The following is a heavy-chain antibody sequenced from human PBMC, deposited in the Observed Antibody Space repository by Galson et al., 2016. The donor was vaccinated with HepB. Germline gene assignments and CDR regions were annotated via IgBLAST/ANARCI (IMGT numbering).Heavy chain of an antibody. D-gene: IGHD3-3*01. CDR3: PLSREWGSAPQRHSDGFYFES. CDR2: IYWDGDQ. V-gene: IGHV2-5*02. J-gene: IGHJ4*02. Sequence: PALVKPTQTLTLTCSLSGFSLSSSGVSVGWIRQPPGKALEWLALIYWDGDQRYSPSLRTRLRVTNGSDNQAVLRLTDMEAADTGTSYCPLSREWGSAPQRHSDGFYFESWGPGTLVTVSS. CDR1: GFSLSSSGVS.